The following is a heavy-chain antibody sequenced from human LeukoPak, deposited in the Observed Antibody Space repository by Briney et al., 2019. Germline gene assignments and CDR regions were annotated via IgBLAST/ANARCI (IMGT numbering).Heavy chain of an antibody. CDR3: ARVPPAVAGVDY. CDR2: INRNNGGT. CDR1: GYTFTGYY. D-gene: IGHD6-19*01. J-gene: IGHJ4*02. V-gene: IGHV1-2*02. Sequence: ASVKVSCKASGYTFTGYYMHWVRQAPGQGLEWMGWINRNNGGTNYAQKFQGRVTMTRDTSISTAYMDLSRLRSDDTAVYYCARVPPAVAGVDYWGQGTLVTVSS.